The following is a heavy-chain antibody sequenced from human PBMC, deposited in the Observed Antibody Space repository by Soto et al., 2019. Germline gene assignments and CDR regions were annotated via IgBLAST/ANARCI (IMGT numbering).Heavy chain of an antibody. D-gene: IGHD6-13*01. Sequence: SETLSLTCAVYGGSFSGYYWSWIRQPPGKGLEWIGEINHSGSTNYSPSLKSRVTISVDTSKNQFSLKLSSVTAADTAVYYCASLRRAIAAAGTYYYYGMDVWGQGTTVTVSS. CDR3: ASLRRAIAAAGTYYYYGMDV. CDR2: INHSGST. V-gene: IGHV4-34*01. J-gene: IGHJ6*02. CDR1: GGSFSGYY.